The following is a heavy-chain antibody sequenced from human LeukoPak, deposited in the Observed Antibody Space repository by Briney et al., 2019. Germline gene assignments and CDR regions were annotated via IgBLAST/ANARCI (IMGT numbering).Heavy chain of an antibody. D-gene: IGHD2-2*02. CDR1: GGTFSSYA. Sequence: SVKVSCKASGGTFSSYAISWVRQAPGQRLEWMGGIIPIFGTANYAQKFQGRVTITADESTSTAYMELSSQRSEDTAVYYCARGEDCSSTSCYTPPSRNWFDPWGQGTLVTVSS. CDR2: IIPIFGTA. CDR3: ARGEDCSSTSCYTPPSRNWFDP. J-gene: IGHJ5*02. V-gene: IGHV1-69*13.